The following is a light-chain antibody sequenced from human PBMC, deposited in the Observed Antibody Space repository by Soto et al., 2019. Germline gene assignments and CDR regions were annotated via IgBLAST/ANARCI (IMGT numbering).Light chain of an antibody. CDR2: DAS. J-gene: IGKJ1*01. CDR3: QQYKIRST. Sequence: DIQMTQSPSTLSGSVGARVTITCRASQTISSWLAWYQQKPGKAPKLLIYDASSLESGVPSRFSGSGSETEFTLSITGLQPEDSATYFCQQYKIRSTFGQGTKVDIK. V-gene: IGKV1-5*01. CDR1: QTISSW.